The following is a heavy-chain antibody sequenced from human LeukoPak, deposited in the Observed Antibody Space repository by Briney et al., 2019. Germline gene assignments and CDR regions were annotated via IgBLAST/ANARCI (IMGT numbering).Heavy chain of an antibody. V-gene: IGHV3-7*01. J-gene: IGHJ5*02. D-gene: IGHD3/OR15-3a*01. CDR1: GFTFSSYE. Sequence: PGGSLRLSCAASGFTFSSYEMNWVRQAPGKGLEWVANIKQDGSEKYYVDSVKGRFTISRDNAKNSLYLQMNSLRAEDTAVYYCARGLGWLHSWGQGTLVTVSS. CDR2: IKQDGSEK. CDR3: ARGLGWLHS.